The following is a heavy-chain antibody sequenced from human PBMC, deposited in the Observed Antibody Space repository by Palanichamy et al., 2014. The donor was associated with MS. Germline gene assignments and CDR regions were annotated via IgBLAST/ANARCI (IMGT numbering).Heavy chain of an antibody. CDR1: GDSPSELS. D-gene: IGHD2-2*01. CDR2: FDPEDGET. Sequence: HVQLVQSGAEVKRPGASVKVSCRVSGDSPSELSMHWVRQSPGKGLEWMGGFDPEDGETLYAQKFQGRVTMTEDTSTATANMELRSLRSEDTAVYYCATGPFFISSRLDPWGQGTLVTVSS. CDR3: ATGPFFISSRLDP. J-gene: IGHJ5*02. V-gene: IGHV1-24*01.